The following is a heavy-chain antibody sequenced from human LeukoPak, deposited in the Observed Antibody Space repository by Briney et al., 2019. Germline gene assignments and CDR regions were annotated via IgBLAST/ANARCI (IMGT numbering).Heavy chain of an antibody. D-gene: IGHD4-17*01. CDR3: VKVLSTVATWLYL. CDR1: GYTFTGYL. Sequence: ASVKVSCKASGYTFTGYLMHWVRQAPGQGLEWMGWISPNSGDTKYAQKFQGRVTMTRDTSISTAYMELSSLRSDDTAVYYCVKVLSTVATWLYLWGRGTLVTVSS. J-gene: IGHJ2*01. CDR2: ISPNSGDT. V-gene: IGHV1-2*02.